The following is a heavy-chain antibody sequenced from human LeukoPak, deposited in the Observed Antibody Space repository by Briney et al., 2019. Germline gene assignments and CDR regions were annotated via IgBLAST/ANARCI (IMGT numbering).Heavy chain of an antibody. CDR2: ISGSGATT. Sequence: GGSLRLSCAASGFTFGNYAMSWVRQAPGKGLEWVSVISGSGATTDRADSVMGRFTISRDNSKNTLYLQMNSLRAEDTAVYYCAKQTGIAARPLNDYWGQGTLVTVSS. CDR1: GFTFGNYA. D-gene: IGHD6-6*01. CDR3: AKQTGIAARPLNDY. V-gene: IGHV3-23*01. J-gene: IGHJ4*02.